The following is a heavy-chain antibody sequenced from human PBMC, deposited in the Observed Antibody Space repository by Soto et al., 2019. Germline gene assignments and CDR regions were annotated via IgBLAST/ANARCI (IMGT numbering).Heavy chain of an antibody. V-gene: IGHV1-69*01. CDR1: GGTFSSYA. CDR3: ARGGVATIQGSSNYYGMDV. J-gene: IGHJ6*02. D-gene: IGHD5-12*01. CDR2: IIPIFGTA. Sequence: QLQLVQSGAEVKKPGSSVKVSCKASGGTFSSYAISWVRQAPGQGLEWMGGIIPIFGTANYAQKFQGRVTITADESTSTAYMDLSSRRSEDTAVDYCARGGVATIQGSSNYYGMDVWGQGTTVTVSS.